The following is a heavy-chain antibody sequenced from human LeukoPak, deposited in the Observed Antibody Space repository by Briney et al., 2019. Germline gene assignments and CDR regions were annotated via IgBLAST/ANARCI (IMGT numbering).Heavy chain of an antibody. CDR2: ISNSGDNT. CDR3: AKGMFVFGTTFFYFDY. V-gene: IGHV3-23*01. J-gene: IGHJ4*02. Sequence: PGGSLRLSCAASGFTFSSYAMSWVRQAPGKGLEWVSAISNSGDNTFYAGSVKGRFTISRDNSKNTLYLQMNSLRAEDTAVYYCAKGMFVFGTTFFYFDYWGQGTLVTVSS. CDR1: GFTFSSYA. D-gene: IGHD2/OR15-2a*01.